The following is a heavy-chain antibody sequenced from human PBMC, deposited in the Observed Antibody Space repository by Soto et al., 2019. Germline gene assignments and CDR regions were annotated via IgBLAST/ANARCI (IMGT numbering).Heavy chain of an antibody. D-gene: IGHD2-15*01. CDR3: ARSGGTCYSAGCYYYAMDV. Sequence: QVQLVESGGGLVQPGGSLRLSCAASGFTFSNFYMSWVRQAPGKGLEWVSYISGTSHDTNYADSVKGRFTISRDNAKNSLHLQMHSLRAEDTALYYCARSGGTCYSAGCYYYAMDVWGQGTTVTVSS. J-gene: IGHJ6*02. V-gene: IGHV3-11*05. CDR1: GFTFSNFY. CDR2: ISGTSHDT.